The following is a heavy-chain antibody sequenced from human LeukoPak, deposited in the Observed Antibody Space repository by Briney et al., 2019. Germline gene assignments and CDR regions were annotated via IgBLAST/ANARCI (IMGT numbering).Heavy chain of an antibody. CDR2: IGGSGAIT. V-gene: IGHV3-23*01. CDR3: ARWRRMVRGVSQPRFDY. CDR1: GFTFSSYA. D-gene: IGHD3-10*01. Sequence: GGSLRLSCAASGFTFSSYAMTWVRQAPGKGLEWVSSIGGSGAITYYADSVKGRFTISRDNSKNTLYLHMNSLRAGDTAVYYCARWRRMVRGVSQPRFDYWGQGTLVTVSS. J-gene: IGHJ4*02.